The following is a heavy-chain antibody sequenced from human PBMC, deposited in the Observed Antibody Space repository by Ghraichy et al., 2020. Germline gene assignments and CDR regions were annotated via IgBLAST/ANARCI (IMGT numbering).Heavy chain of an antibody. D-gene: IGHD4-17*01. CDR3: ARFHTVTTWAEYFQY. J-gene: IGHJ1*01. CDR2: IWYDGSNT. Sequence: GLGLEKVIWYDGSNTNYADSVKGRFTISRDNSKNTLYLQMNSLRAEDTAVYYCARFHTVTTWAEYFQYW. V-gene: IGHV3-33*01.